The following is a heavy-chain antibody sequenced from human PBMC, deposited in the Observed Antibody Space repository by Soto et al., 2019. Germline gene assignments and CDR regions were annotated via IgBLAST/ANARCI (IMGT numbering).Heavy chain of an antibody. D-gene: IGHD3-10*01. CDR3: TRTGSFHRFDY. Sequence: SETLSLTCTVSGGSISSFYCSWIRQPPGKGLEYIGDIYYSGSTNYNPSLKSRVTISVDTSRNQFSLKLSSVTAADTAVYYCTRTGSFHRFDYWGQGTMVTVS. J-gene: IGHJ4*02. CDR2: IYYSGST. V-gene: IGHV4-59*01. CDR1: GGSISSFY.